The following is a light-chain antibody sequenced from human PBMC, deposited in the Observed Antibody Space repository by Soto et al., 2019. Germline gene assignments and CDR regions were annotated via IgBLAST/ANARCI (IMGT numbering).Light chain of an antibody. CDR2: GAS. J-gene: IGKJ4*01. CDR1: QSVSSSF. V-gene: IGKV3-20*01. Sequence: EIVLTQSPGTLSLSPGERATLSCRASQSVSSSFAWYQQKPGQAPRLLIYGASTRATGTPDRFSGSGSGTDFTLTISRLEPEDFAVYYCQQYGSSPRTFGGGTKVEIK. CDR3: QQYGSSPRT.